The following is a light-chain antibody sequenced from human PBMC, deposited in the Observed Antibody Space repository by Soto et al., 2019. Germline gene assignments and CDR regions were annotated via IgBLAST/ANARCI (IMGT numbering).Light chain of an antibody. CDR3: ISYTDRQSYL. CDR2: AVS. Sequence: QSALAQPASVSVPPAQSITISCIGTSSDIGSYDHVAWYQQFPGKSPKLIVYAVSDRPSGVSDRFSGSKSGISASLTISGLQTEDEADYYCISYTDRQSYLFGTGTKVTV. J-gene: IGLJ1*01. V-gene: IGLV2-14*03. CDR1: SSDIGSYDH.